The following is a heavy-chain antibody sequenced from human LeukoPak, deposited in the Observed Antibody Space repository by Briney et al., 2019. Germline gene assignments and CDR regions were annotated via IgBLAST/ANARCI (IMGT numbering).Heavy chain of an antibody. CDR3: ARTPSSIYGSGSYYNDWVYYYYMDV. Sequence: SVKVSCKASGGTFSSYAISWVRQAPGQGLEWMGGIIPIFGTANYAQKFQGRVTITADKYTSTAYMELSSLRSEDTAVYYCARTPSSIYGSGSYYNDWVYYYYMDVWGKGTTVTVSS. CDR2: IIPIFGTA. V-gene: IGHV1-69*06. J-gene: IGHJ6*03. D-gene: IGHD3-10*01. CDR1: GGTFSSYA.